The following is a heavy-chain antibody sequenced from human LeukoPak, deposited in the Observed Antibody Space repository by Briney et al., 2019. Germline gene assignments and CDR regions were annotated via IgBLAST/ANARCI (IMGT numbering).Heavy chain of an antibody. Sequence: GESLKISCKGSGYSFTSYWIGWVRQMPGKGLEWMGIIYPGDSDTRYSPSFQGQVTISADKSISTAYLQWSSLKASDTAMYYCARLDMGYCSGGSCYPGYFDYWGQGTLVTVSS. CDR3: ARLDMGYCSGGSCYPGYFDY. CDR2: IYPGDSDT. J-gene: IGHJ4*02. CDR1: GYSFTSYW. V-gene: IGHV5-51*01. D-gene: IGHD2-15*01.